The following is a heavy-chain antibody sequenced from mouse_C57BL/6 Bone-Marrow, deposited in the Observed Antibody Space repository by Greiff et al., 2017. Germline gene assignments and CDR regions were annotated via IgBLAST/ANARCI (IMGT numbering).Heavy chain of an antibody. D-gene: IGHD2-2*01. V-gene: IGHV1-4*01. CDR1: GYTFTSYT. J-gene: IGHJ3*01. CDR3: ARWGLRRGAWFAY. Sequence: VQVVESGAELARPGASVKMSCKASGYTFTSYTMHWVKQRPGQGLEWIGYINPSSGYTKYNQKFKDKATLTADKSSSTAYMQLSSLTSEDSAVYYCARWGLRRGAWFAYWGQGTLVTVSA. CDR2: INPSSGYT.